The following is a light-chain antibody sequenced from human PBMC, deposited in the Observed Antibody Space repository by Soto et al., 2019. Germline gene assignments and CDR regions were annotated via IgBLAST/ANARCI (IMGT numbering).Light chain of an antibody. V-gene: IGLV1-44*01. CDR3: ATWDDTLNGRV. Sequence: QSVLTQPPSASGTPGQRVTISCSGSSSNIGSNSVNWYHQVAGTAPKLLIHSDNQRPSGAPDRFSGSKSGTSASLAISGLQSGDEADYYCATWDDTLNGRVFGGGTKVTVL. J-gene: IGLJ3*02. CDR2: SDN. CDR1: SSNIGSNS.